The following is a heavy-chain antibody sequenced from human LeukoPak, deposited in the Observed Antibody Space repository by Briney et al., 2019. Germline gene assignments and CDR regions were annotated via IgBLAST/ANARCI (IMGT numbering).Heavy chain of an antibody. CDR3: ARDSRGYCSGGSCYGLNWFDP. Sequence: GGSLRLSCAASGFTFSSYGMHWVRQAPGKGLEWVAVISYDGSNKYYADSVKGRFTISRDNSKNTLYLQMNGLRAEDTAVYYCARDSRGYCSGGSCYGLNWFDPWGQGTLVTVSS. CDR1: GFTFSSYG. J-gene: IGHJ5*02. D-gene: IGHD2-15*01. CDR2: ISYDGSNK. V-gene: IGHV3-30*03.